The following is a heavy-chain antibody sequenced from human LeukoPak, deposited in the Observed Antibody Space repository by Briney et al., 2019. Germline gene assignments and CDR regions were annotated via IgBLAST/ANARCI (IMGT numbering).Heavy chain of an antibody. D-gene: IGHD6-13*01. J-gene: IGHJ6*02. CDR1: GFTFSSYG. CDR2: ISYDGSNK. Sequence: PGGSRRLSCAASGFTFSSYGMHWFRQAPGKGLEWLAVISYDGSNKYYADSVKGRFTISRDNSKNTLYLQMNSLRAEDTAVYYCAKVLDSSNWYPQNYYYYGMDVRGQGTTVTVSS. V-gene: IGHV3-30*18. CDR3: AKVLDSSNWYPQNYYYYGMDV.